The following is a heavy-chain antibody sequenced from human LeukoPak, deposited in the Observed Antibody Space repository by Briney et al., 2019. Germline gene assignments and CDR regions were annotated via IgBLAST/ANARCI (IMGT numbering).Heavy chain of an antibody. Sequence: GASVKVSCKASGYTFTGYYMHWVRQAPGQGLEWMGWISAYNGNTNYAQKLQGRVTMTTDTSTSTAYMELRSLRSDDTAVYYCARAGYCSSTSCPGANDYWGQGTLVTVSS. V-gene: IGHV1-18*04. D-gene: IGHD2-2*01. CDR2: ISAYNGNT. CDR3: ARAGYCSSTSCPGANDY. J-gene: IGHJ4*02. CDR1: GYTFTGYY.